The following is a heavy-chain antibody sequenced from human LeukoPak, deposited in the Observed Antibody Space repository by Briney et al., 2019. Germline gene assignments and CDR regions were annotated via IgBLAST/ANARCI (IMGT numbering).Heavy chain of an antibody. CDR1: GYTFTGYY. CDR2: INPNSGGT. CDR3: ARGPYYLPDY. Sequence: GASVKVSCKASGYTFTGYYMHWVRQAPGQGLEWMGWINPNSGGTSYAQKFQGRVTMTRDTSISTAYMELSRLRSDDTAVYYCARGPYYLPDYWGQGTLVTVSS. V-gene: IGHV1-2*02. J-gene: IGHJ4*02. D-gene: IGHD3-10*01.